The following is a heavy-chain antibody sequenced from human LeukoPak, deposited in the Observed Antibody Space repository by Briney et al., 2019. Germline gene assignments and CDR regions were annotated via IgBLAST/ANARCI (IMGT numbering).Heavy chain of an antibody. D-gene: IGHD3-22*01. CDR2: INPNTGDT. J-gene: IGHJ4*02. Sequence: GASVKVSCKTSGYPFTAYSLNWVRQAPGHGLEWMGWINPNTGDTNYAQKFQGRVTMTRDTSIITAYMELSRLRSDDTAVYYCARDRAPWSSSSGYFYFDSWGQGTLVTVSS. V-gene: IGHV1-2*02. CDR1: GYPFTAYS. CDR3: ARDRAPWSSSSGYFYFDS.